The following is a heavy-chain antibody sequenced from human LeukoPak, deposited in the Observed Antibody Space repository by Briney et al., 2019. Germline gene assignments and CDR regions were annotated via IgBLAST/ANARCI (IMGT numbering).Heavy chain of an antibody. D-gene: IGHD3-10*01. CDR3: AKGALYGSGSYYSAFDI. V-gene: IGHV3-30*02. CDR1: GFTFSSYG. CDR2: LRYDGGNK. J-gene: IGHJ3*02. Sequence: GGSLRLSCAASGFTFSSYGMHWVRQAPGRGLEWVAYLRYDGGNKYYADFVKGRFTISGDNSKNTLFLQMNSLRAEDTAVYYCAKGALYGSGSYYSAFDIWGQGTMVTVSS.